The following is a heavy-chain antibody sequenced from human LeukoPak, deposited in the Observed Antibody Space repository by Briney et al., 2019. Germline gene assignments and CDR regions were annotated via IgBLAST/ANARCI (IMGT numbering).Heavy chain of an antibody. Sequence: GASVKVSCKASGYTFTSYAMNWVRQAPGQRLEWMGWINAGNGNTKYSQKFQGRVTITRDTSASTAYMELSSLRSEDTAVYYCARGSIGYGDDRFFDYWGQGTLVTVSS. CDR2: INAGNGNT. D-gene: IGHD4-17*01. CDR3: ARGSIGYGDDRFFDY. CDR1: GYTFTSYA. V-gene: IGHV1-3*01. J-gene: IGHJ4*02.